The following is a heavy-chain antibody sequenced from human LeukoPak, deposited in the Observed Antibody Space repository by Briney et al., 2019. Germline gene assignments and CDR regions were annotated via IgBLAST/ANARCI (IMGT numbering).Heavy chain of an antibody. CDR3: ARGNMVRGVIRPYYFDN. V-gene: IGHV4-31*03. CDR1: GGSISSGGYY. J-gene: IGHJ4*02. Sequence: PSQTLSLTCTVSGGSISSGGYYWSWIRQHPGKGLEWIGYIYYSGSTYYNPSLKSRVTISVDTSKNQFSLKLSSVTAADTAVYYCARGNMVRGVIRPYYFDNWGQGTLVTVSS. D-gene: IGHD3-10*01. CDR2: IYYSGST.